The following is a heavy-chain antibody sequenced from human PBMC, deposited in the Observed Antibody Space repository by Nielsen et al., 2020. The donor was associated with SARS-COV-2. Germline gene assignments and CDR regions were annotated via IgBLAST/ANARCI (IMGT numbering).Heavy chain of an antibody. D-gene: IGHD2-2*01. CDR2: IYYSGSV. J-gene: IGHJ3*02. V-gene: IGHV4-39*02. Sequence: SETLSLTFTVSGGPLSSRNYYRGWIRQPPGKGLEWIGTIYYSGSVSYNPSLRSRVTISVDTSKKHFSLKLTSVTAADTAVYFCARGDIAVVPAAMFRGDDAFDIWGQGTMVRVSS. CDR1: GGPLSSRNYY. CDR3: ARGDIAVVPAAMFRGDDAFDI.